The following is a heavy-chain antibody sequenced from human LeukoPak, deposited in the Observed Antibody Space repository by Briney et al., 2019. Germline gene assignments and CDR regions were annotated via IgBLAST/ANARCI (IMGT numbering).Heavy chain of an antibody. V-gene: IGHV1-2*02. D-gene: IGHD3-22*01. CDR3: AADLVGYYDSSGYYYPSFDY. J-gene: IGHJ4*02. CDR2: INPNSGGT. CDR1: GYTFTGYY. Sequence: ASVKVSCKASGYTFTGYYMHWVRQAPGQGLEWMGWINPNSGGTNYAQKFQERVTITRDMSTSTAYMELSSLRSEDTAVYYCAADLVGYYDSSGYYYPSFDYWGQGTLVTVSS.